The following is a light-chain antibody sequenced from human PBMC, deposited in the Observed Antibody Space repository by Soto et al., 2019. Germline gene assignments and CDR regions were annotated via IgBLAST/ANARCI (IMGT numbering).Light chain of an antibody. CDR3: QQRSNWPPEIT. CDR2: DAS. Sequence: EIVMTQSPATLSVSPVERVSLSCRASQSVSSYLAWYQQKPGQAPRLLIYDASNRATGIPARFSGSGSGTDFTLTISSLEPEDFAVYYCQQRSNWPPEITFGQGTRLEIK. CDR1: QSVSSY. V-gene: IGKV3-11*01. J-gene: IGKJ5*01.